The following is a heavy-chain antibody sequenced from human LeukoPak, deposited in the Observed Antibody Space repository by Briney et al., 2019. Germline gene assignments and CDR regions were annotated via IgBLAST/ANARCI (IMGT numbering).Heavy chain of an antibody. J-gene: IGHJ6*03. CDR1: GYSFTSYW. CDR2: IYPGDSDT. D-gene: IGHD2-2*01. CDR3: ARHPAGYCSSTSCYGDYMDV. V-gene: IGHV5-51*01. Sequence: AGESLKISCKGSGYSFTSYWIGWVRQLPGKGLEWMGIIYPGDSDTRYSPSFQGQVAISADKSISTAYLQWSSLKASDTAMYYCARHPAGYCSSTSCYGDYMDVWGKGTTVTVSS.